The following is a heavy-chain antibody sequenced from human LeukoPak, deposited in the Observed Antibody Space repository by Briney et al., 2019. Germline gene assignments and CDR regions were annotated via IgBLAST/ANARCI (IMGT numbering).Heavy chain of an antibody. Sequence: PGGSLRLSCAASGFTFSSYSMNWVRQAPGKGLEWVSSISSSSSYKYYADSVEGRFTISRDNAKNSLYLQMTSLRAEDTAVYYCARGPPYSEYINNWSDSWGQGTLATVSS. D-gene: IGHD5-12*01. V-gene: IGHV3-21*01. CDR3: ARGPPYSEYINNWSDS. J-gene: IGHJ5*01. CDR1: GFTFSSYS. CDR2: ISSSSSYK.